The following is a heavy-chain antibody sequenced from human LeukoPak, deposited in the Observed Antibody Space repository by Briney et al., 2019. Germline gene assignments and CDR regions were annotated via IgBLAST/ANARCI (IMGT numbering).Heavy chain of an antibody. CDR1: GYTFTNYG. CDR3: GYGGSHHTNDY. CDR2: ISAYNGNT. V-gene: IGHV1-18*01. D-gene: IGHD1-26*01. Sequence: ASVKVSCKASGYTFTNYGISWVRQAPGQGLEWMGWISAYNGNTNYAQKLQGRVTMTTDTSTSTAYMELRSLRSEDTAVYYCGYGGSHHTNDYWGQGTLVTVSS. J-gene: IGHJ4*02.